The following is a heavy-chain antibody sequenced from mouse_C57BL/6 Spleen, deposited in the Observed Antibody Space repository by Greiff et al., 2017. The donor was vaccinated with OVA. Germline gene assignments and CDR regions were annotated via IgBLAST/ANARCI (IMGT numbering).Heavy chain of an antibody. Sequence: VQLQQSGPVLVKPGASVTMSCKASGYTFTDYYMNWVKQSHGKSLEWIGVINPYNGGTSYNQKFKGKATLTVDKSSSTAYMELNSLTSEDSAGYYCARTVVATWGYYFDYWGQGTTLTVAS. J-gene: IGHJ2*01. CDR1: GYTFTDYY. CDR3: ARTVVATWGYYFDY. V-gene: IGHV1-19*01. D-gene: IGHD1-1*01. CDR2: INPYNGGT.